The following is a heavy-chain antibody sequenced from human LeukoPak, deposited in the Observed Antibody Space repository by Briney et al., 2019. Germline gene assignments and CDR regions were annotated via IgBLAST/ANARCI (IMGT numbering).Heavy chain of an antibody. J-gene: IGHJ4*02. CDR1: GGSISSSSYY. D-gene: IGHD6-19*01. CDR2: IYYSGST. Sequence: SETLSLTCSVSGGSISSSSYYWGWIRQPPGKGLEWIGSIYYSGSTYYNPSLKSRVTISVDTSKNQFSLKLSSVTAADTAVYYCTRHTGGWYYFDYWGQGTLVTVSS. V-gene: IGHV4-39*01. CDR3: TRHTGGWYYFDY.